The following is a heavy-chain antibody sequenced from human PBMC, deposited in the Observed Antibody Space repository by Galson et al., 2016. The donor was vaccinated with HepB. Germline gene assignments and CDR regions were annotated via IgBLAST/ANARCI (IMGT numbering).Heavy chain of an antibody. V-gene: IGHV1-18*01. J-gene: IGHJ4*02. CDR3: ARGFGPDY. Sequence: SVKVSCKASGYTFTGYGISWVRQAPGQGLEWMGWISAFNGNTHYAQKVQGRVTMTTDTSTSTVYMEPRSLRSDDTAVYFCARGFGPDYWGQGTLVTVSS. D-gene: IGHD3-10*01. CDR1: GYTFTGYG. CDR2: ISAFNGNT.